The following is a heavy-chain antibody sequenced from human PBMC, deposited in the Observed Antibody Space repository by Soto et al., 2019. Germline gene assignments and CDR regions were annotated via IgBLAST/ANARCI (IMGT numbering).Heavy chain of an antibody. D-gene: IGHD3-10*01. Sequence: SETLSLTCTVSGGSISSYYWSWIRQPPGKGLEWIGYIYYSGSTNYNPSLKSRVTISLDTSKNQFSLRLNSVTAADTAVYYCARSSITPGLFRYQFDYWGRGNLVPVSS. V-gene: IGHV4-59*08. CDR3: ARSSITPGLFRYQFDY. CDR2: IYYSGST. CDR1: GGSISSYY. J-gene: IGHJ4*02.